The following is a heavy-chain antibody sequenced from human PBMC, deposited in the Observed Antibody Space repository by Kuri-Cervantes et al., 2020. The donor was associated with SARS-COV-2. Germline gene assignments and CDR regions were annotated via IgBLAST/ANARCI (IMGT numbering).Heavy chain of an antibody. Sequence: GESLKISCAASGFTFSSYSMNWVRQAPGKGLEWVSSISSSSSYIYYADSVKGRFTISRDNAKNSLYLQMNSLRAEDTAVYYCARDVEGGCSSTSCFLYGYGMDVWGQGTTVTVSS. CDR1: GFTFSSYS. J-gene: IGHJ6*02. CDR3: ARDVEGGCSSTSCFLYGYGMDV. V-gene: IGHV3-21*01. CDR2: ISSSSSYI. D-gene: IGHD2-2*01.